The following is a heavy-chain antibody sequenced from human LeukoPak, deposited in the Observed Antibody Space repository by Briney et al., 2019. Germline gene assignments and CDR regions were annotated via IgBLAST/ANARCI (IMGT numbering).Heavy chain of an antibody. J-gene: IGHJ4*02. CDR2: MSGSGDWT. Sequence: GGSLRLSCAASGFTFSSYGMTWVRQAPGKGLEWVSAMSGSGDWTHYPDSVKGRFTISRDNSKNTLSLQMNSLRAEDTAVYYCAKDRTSNWSGGFDYWGQGTPVTVSS. V-gene: IGHV3-23*01. D-gene: IGHD6-13*01. CDR3: AKDRTSNWSGGFDY. CDR1: GFTFSSYG.